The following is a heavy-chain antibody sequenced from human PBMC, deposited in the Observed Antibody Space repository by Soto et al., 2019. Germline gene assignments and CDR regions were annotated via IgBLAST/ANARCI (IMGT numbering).Heavy chain of an antibody. D-gene: IGHD3-3*01. CDR1: GYTFTSYG. V-gene: IGHV1-18*01. CDR3: ARLIAPNVLRFRFDP. J-gene: IGHJ5*02. Sequence: ASVKVSCKASGYTFTSYGIRWVRQAPGQGLEWMGWISAYNGNTNYAQKLQGRVTMTTDTSTSTAYMELRSLRSDDTAVYYCARLIAPNVLRFRFDPWGQGTLVTVSS. CDR2: ISAYNGNT.